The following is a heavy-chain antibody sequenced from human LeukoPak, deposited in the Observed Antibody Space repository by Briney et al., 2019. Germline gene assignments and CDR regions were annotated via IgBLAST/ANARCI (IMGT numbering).Heavy chain of an antibody. V-gene: IGHV4-4*07. CDR3: ARDGAGGSSSWYWQGYFDY. CDR2: IYTSGST. Sequence: PSETLSLTCTVSGGSISSYYWSWIRQPAGKGLEWIGRIYTSGSTNYNPSLESRVTMSVDTSKNQFSLKLSSVTAADTAVYYCARDGAGGSSSWYWQGYFDYWGQGTLVTVSS. J-gene: IGHJ4*02. CDR1: GGSISSYY. D-gene: IGHD6-13*01.